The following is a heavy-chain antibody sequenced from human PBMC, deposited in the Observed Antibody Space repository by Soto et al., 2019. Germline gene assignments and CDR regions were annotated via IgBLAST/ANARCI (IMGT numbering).Heavy chain of an antibody. V-gene: IGHV4-28*01. CDR1: GYSISSSNW. Sequence: SETLSLTCAVSGYSISSSNWWGWIRQPPGKGLEWIGYIYYSGTTYYNPSLTSRVTMSVDTSKNQFSLKLTSVTAADTALYFCARLTGGYNPRVDYSGQGTLVTVSS. CDR3: ARLTGGYNPRVDY. D-gene: IGHD5-12*01. CDR2: IYYSGTT. J-gene: IGHJ4*02.